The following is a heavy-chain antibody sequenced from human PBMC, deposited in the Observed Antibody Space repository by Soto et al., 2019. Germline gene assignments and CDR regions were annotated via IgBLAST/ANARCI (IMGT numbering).Heavy chain of an antibody. Sequence: KSSETLSLTCAVSGGSISSGGYSWSWIRQPPGKGLEWIGYIYHSGSTYYNPSLKSRVTISVDRSKNQFSLKLSSVTAADTAVYYCASSVVTAIPGAEYFQHWGQGTLVTVSS. CDR2: IYHSGST. CDR1: GGSISSGGYS. J-gene: IGHJ1*01. D-gene: IGHD2-21*02. CDR3: ASSVVTAIPGAEYFQH. V-gene: IGHV4-30-2*01.